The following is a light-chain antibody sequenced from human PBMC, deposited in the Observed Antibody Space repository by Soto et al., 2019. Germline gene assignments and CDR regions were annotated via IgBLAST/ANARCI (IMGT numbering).Light chain of an antibody. CDR1: SSDVGGYNY. V-gene: IGLV2-14*01. CDR3: NSYTSINTLV. J-gene: IGLJ1*01. Sequence: QSALTQPASVSGSPGQSITISCTGTSSDVGGYNYVSWYQQHPGKAPKLMIYEVSNRPSGVSNRFSGSKSGNTASLTISGLQAEDEADYYCNSYTSINTLVFGTGTKLTVL. CDR2: EVS.